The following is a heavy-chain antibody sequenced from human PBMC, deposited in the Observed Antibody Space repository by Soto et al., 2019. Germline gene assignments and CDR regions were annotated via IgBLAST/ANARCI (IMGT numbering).Heavy chain of an antibody. D-gene: IGHD4-4*01. V-gene: IGHV4-31*03. J-gene: IGHJ4*02. Sequence: SETLSLTCTVSGASISSGSYYWSWIRQLPGKGLEWIGYISNSGSTYYNPSLKSRVTISVDTSKNQFPLRVSSVTAADTAVYYCARAVYSNHVYWGQGTLVTVSS. CDR1: GASISSGSYY. CDR3: ARAVYSNHVY. CDR2: ISNSGST.